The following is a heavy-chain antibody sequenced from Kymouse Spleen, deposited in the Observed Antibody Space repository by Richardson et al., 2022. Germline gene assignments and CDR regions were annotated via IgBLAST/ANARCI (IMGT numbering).Heavy chain of an antibody. Sequence: EVQLVESGGGLVQPGGSLKLSCAASGFTFSGSAMHWVRQASGKGLEWVGRIRSKANSYATAYAASVKGRFTISRDDSKNTAYLQMNSLKTEDTAVYYCTTDPLEYSSSSGFDYWGQGTLVTVSS. D-gene: IGHD6-6*01. J-gene: IGHJ4*02. V-gene: IGHV3-73*02. CDR2: IRSKANSYAT. CDR1: GFTFSGSA. CDR3: TTDPLEYSSSSGFDY.